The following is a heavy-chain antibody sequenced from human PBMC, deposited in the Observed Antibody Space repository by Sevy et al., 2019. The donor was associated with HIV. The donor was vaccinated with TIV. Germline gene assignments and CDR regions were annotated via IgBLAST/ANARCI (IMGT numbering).Heavy chain of an antibody. D-gene: IGHD3-16*01. Sequence: GGSLRLSCEASGFSFSRYGMHWVRQVAGKGLEWVAVISCDGDNKYYSDSVRGRFAISRDNSENTMHLQMNNLRLDDTAVYYCAKGLSSIYPYSMDVWGQGTTVTVSS. V-gene: IGHV3-30*18. CDR3: AKGLSSIYPYSMDV. CDR1: GFSFSRYG. CDR2: ISCDGDNK. J-gene: IGHJ6*02.